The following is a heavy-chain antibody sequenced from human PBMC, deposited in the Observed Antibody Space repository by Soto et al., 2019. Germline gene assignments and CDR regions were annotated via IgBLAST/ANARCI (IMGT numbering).Heavy chain of an antibody. CDR3: ATYYYDSSGYYYFAY. D-gene: IGHD3-22*01. J-gene: IGHJ4*02. V-gene: IGHV3-11*06. CDR1: GFTFSDYY. Sequence: SGGSLRLSCAASGFTFSDYYMSWIRQAPGKGLEWVSYVGRSGTYTNYADSVKGRFTISRDNAKNSLYLQMNSLRAEDTAVYYCATYYYDSSGYYYFAYWGQGTLVTVSS. CDR2: VGRSGTYT.